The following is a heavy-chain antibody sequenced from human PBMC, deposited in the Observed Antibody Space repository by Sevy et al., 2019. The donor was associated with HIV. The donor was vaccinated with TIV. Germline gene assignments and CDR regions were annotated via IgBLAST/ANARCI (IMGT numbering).Heavy chain of an antibody. CDR1: GITFSSHA. Sequence: GGSLRLSCAASGITFSSHAMSWVRQAPGKGLEWVSTIFGSGGVTYYADSVKGRFTISRDYSKNTLYLQMDSLRAEDTAVYYCAGGRYDSSGSFDAFDLWRQGTTVTVSS. CDR2: IFGSGGVT. D-gene: IGHD3-22*01. V-gene: IGHV3-23*01. CDR3: AGGRYDSSGSFDAFDL. J-gene: IGHJ3*01.